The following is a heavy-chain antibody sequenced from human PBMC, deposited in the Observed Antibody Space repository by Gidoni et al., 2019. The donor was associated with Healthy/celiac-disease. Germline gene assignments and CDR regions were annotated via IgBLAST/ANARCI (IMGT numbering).Heavy chain of an antibody. Sequence: QLQLQESGPGLVKPSETLSLTCTVSGGSISSSSYYWGWIRQPPGKGLEWIGSIYYSGSTYYNPSLKSRVTISVDTSKNQFSLKLSSVTAADTAVYYCARGPYSYIAVAGTGVDYWGQGTLVTVSS. CDR2: IYYSGST. CDR1: GGSISSSSYY. J-gene: IGHJ4*02. V-gene: IGHV4-39*01. CDR3: ARGPYSYIAVAGTGVDY. D-gene: IGHD6-19*01.